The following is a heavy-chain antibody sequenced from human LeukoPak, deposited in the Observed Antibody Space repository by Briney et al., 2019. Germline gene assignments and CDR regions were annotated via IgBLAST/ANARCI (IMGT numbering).Heavy chain of an antibody. CDR1: GFTFSSYA. Sequence: PGGSLRLSCAASGFTFSSYAMSWVRQAPGKGLEWVSAISGSGGSTYYADSVKGRFTISRDNSKNTLYLQMNSLRAEDTAVYYCARAHYYDSSGYYGYWGQGTLVTVSS. D-gene: IGHD3-22*01. J-gene: IGHJ4*02. CDR2: ISGSGGST. V-gene: IGHV3-23*01. CDR3: ARAHYYDSSGYYGY.